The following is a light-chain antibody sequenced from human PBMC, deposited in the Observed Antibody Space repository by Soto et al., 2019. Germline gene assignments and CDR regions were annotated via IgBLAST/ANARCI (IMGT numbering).Light chain of an antibody. CDR3: QQYGSSPET. J-gene: IGKJ2*01. V-gene: IGKV3-20*01. Sequence: EIVLTQSPGTLSLSPGERGTLFCRASQSVINNYLAWYQLKPGQAPRLLIYGACSRATGIPDRFSGSVSGTDFTLTISRLEADDFAVYYCQQYGSSPETFGQGTKLEIK. CDR1: QSVINNY. CDR2: GAC.